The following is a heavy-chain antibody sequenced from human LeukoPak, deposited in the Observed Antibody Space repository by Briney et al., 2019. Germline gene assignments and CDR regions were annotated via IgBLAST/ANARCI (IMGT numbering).Heavy chain of an antibody. CDR2: ISAYNGNT. CDR3: ARDPYYDSSGYTYFDY. J-gene: IGHJ4*02. V-gene: IGHV1-18*01. CDR1: GYTFTSYG. Sequence: ASVEVSCKASGYTFTSYGISWVRQAPGQGLGWMGWISAYNGNTNYAQKLQGRVTMTTDTSTSTAYMELRSLRSDDTAVYYCARDPYYDSSGYTYFDYWGQGTLVTVSS. D-gene: IGHD3-22*01.